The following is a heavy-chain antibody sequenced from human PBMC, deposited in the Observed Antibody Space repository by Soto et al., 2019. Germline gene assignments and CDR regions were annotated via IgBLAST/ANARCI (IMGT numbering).Heavy chain of an antibody. V-gene: IGHV3-30-3*01. CDR2: ISYDGSKK. D-gene: IGHD6-19*01. CDR1: GFTFSSYA. CDR3: ARDLRVAVAGIWNLYYYHYGMDV. J-gene: IGHJ6*02. Sequence: QVQLVESGGGVVQPGRSLRLSCAASGFTFSSYAMHWVRQAPGKGLEWVVVISYDGSKKYYADSVKGRFTISRDNSKNTLYLQMNSLRAEDTAVYYCARDLRVAVAGIWNLYYYHYGMDVWGQGTTVTVSS.